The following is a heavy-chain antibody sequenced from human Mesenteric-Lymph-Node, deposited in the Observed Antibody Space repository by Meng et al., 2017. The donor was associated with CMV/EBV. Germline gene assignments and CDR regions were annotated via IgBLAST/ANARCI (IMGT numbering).Heavy chain of an antibody. CDR2: IYYSGST. J-gene: IGHJ4*02. D-gene: IGHD1-26*01. V-gene: IGHV4-39*07. CDR1: GGSISSSSYY. Sequence: SETLSLTCTVSGGSISSSSYYWGWIRQPPGKGLEWIGSIYYSGSTYYNPSLKSRVTISLDTSKKEFSLKMSSVTSADTAVYYCARGGQRSELDYWGQGTLVTVSS. CDR3: ARGGQRSELDY.